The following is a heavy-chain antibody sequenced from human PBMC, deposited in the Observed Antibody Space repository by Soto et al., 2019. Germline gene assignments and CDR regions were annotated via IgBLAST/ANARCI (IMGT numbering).Heavy chain of an antibody. CDR2: IYYSGST. D-gene: IGHD2-21*02. CDR1: GASISSGDYF. J-gene: IGHJ5*02. V-gene: IGHV4-30-4*01. CDR3: ARSGVTGIVIPSHWFDP. Sequence: LSLTCTVSGASISSGDYFLSWIRQPPGKGLEWIGYIYYSGSTYYNPSLKSRVTISVDTSKNQFSLKLLSVTAADTAIYYCARSGVTGIVIPSHWFDPWGQGTLVTVSS.